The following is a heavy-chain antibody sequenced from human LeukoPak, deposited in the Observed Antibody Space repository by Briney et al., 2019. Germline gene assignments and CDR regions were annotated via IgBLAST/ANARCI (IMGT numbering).Heavy chain of an antibody. CDR2: ISSNGGST. J-gene: IGHJ4*02. CDR3: VKGYCSSISCYGDY. D-gene: IGHD2-2*01. CDR1: GFTFSSYA. V-gene: IGHV3-64D*09. Sequence: GGSPRLSCSASGFTFSSYAKHWVRQAPGKGLEYVSAISSNGGSTYYADSVKGRFTISRDNSKNTLYLQMSSLRAEDTAVYYCVKGYCSSISCYGDYWGQGTLVTVSS.